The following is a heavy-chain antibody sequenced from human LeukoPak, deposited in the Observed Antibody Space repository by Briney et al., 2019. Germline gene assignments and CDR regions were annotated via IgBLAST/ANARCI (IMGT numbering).Heavy chain of an antibody. J-gene: IGHJ6*03. Sequence: GGSLRLSCAASGFIFSNYGMHWVRQAPGKGLECVAFIQYDGNNKYHTDSVKGRFTISRDNSKNTLYLQMNSLRADDTAVYYCAKDRPYRQLQEHYYMDVWGKGTTVTVSS. CDR2: IQYDGNNK. V-gene: IGHV3-30*02. D-gene: IGHD6-6*01. CDR3: AKDRPYRQLQEHYYMDV. CDR1: GFIFSNYG.